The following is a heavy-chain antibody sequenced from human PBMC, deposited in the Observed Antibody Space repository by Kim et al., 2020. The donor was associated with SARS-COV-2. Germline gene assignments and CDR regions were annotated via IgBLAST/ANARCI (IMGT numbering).Heavy chain of an antibody. CDR3: ARPSGWYRYYFDY. D-gene: IGHD6-19*01. J-gene: IGHJ4*02. Sequence: YSPSFQGQVTISADKSISTAYLQWSSLKASDTAMYYCARPSGWYRYYFDYWGQGTLVTVSS. V-gene: IGHV5-51*01.